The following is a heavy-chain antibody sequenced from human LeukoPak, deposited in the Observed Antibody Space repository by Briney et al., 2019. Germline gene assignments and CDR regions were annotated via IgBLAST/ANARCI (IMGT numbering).Heavy chain of an antibody. CDR3: ARSHYDILTGSPY. CDR2: INPNSGGT. J-gene: IGHJ4*02. CDR1: GYTFTGYY. D-gene: IGHD3-9*01. V-gene: IGHV1-2*02. Sequence: VSVKVSCKASGYTFTGYYMHWVRQAPGQGLEWMGWINPNSGGTNYAQKFQGRVTMTRDTSISTAYMELSRLTSDDTAVYYCARSHYDILTGSPYWGQGTLVTVSS.